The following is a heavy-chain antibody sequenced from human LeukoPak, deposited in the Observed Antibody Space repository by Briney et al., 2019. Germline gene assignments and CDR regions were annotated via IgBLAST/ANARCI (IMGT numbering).Heavy chain of an antibody. J-gene: IGHJ4*02. V-gene: IGHV3-53*01. Sequence: GGSLRLSCAASGFNFKNYWMHWVRQAPGKGLEWVSVIYSGGSTYYADSVKGRFTISRDNSKNTLYLQMNSLRAEDTAVYYCARDRSEYDSSGAFDYWGQGTLVTVSS. CDR1: GFNFKNYW. D-gene: IGHD3-22*01. CDR2: IYSGGST. CDR3: ARDRSEYDSSGAFDY.